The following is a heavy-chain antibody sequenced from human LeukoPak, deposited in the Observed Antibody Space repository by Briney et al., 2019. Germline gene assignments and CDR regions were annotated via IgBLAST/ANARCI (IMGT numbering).Heavy chain of an antibody. Sequence: GGSLRLSCAASGFTFSSYAMHWVRQAPGKGLEWVAVISYDGSNKYYADSVKGRFTISRDNSKNTLYLQMNSLRAEDTAAYYCARDLVGIVNNAFDIWGQGTMVTVSS. D-gene: IGHD3-22*01. CDR2: ISYDGSNK. CDR3: ARDLVGIVNNAFDI. CDR1: GFTFSSYA. J-gene: IGHJ3*02. V-gene: IGHV3-30-3*01.